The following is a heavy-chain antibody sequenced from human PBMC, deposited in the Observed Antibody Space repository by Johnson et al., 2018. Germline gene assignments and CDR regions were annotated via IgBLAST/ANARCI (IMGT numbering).Heavy chain of an antibody. D-gene: IGHD1-26*01. CDR1: GFTFSSSD. V-gene: IGHV3-13*01. CDR3: AREGGMRGDAFDI. CDR2: IGTAGDT. J-gene: IGHJ3*02. Sequence: VQLVESGGGLVEPGGSLRLSCAASGFTFSSSDMHWVRQATGKGLEWVSAIGTAGDTYFPGSVKGRFTISRDNAKNTLYLKMNRLRAEDTAVYYCAREGGMRGDAFDIWGQGTMGTVSS.